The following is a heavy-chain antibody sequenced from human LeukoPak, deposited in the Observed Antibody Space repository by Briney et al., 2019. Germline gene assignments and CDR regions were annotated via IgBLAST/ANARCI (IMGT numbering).Heavy chain of an antibody. D-gene: IGHD3-10*01. V-gene: IGHV3-20*01. CDR3: ARDRGIGGYSWFDP. CDR1: GFTFDDYG. CDR2: INWNGGST. J-gene: IGHJ5*02. Sequence: PGGSLRLSCAASGFTFDDYGMSWVRQAPGKGLEWVSGINWNGGSTGYADSVKGRFTISRDNAKNSLYLQMNSLRAEDTALYHCARDRGIGGYSWFDPWGQGTLVTVSS.